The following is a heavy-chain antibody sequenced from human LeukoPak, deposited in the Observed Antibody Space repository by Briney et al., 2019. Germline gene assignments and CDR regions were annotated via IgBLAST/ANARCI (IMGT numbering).Heavy chain of an antibody. V-gene: IGHV4-34*01. D-gene: IGHD2-2*01. CDR1: GGSFSGYY. CDR3: ARYIVVVPAAIGNWFDP. J-gene: IGHJ5*02. CDR2: INHSGST. Sequence: TSETLSLTCAVYGGSFSGYYWSWIRQPPGKGLEWIGEINHSGSTNYNPSLKSRVTISVDTSKNQFSLKLSSVTAADTAVYYCARYIVVVPAAIGNWFDPWGQGTLVTVSS.